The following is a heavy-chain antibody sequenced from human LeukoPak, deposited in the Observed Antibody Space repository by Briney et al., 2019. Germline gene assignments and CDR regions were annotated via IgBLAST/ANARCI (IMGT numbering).Heavy chain of an antibody. CDR3: ARDPSASGTLNY. CDR1: GYTFTSYG. J-gene: IGHJ4*02. CDR2: ISAYNGNT. Sequence: ASVKVSCTASGYTFTSYGISWVRHATGQGLEWRGWISAYNGNTNYAQKRQGRVTMTTDTSTSTAYMELRSLRSDDTAVYYCARDPSASGTLNYWGQGTLVTVSS. V-gene: IGHV1-18*01. D-gene: IGHD1-7*01.